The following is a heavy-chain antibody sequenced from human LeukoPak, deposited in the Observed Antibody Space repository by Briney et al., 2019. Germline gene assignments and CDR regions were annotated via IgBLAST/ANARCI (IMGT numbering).Heavy chain of an antibody. CDR2: IYYSGST. CDR3: ARRVGYCSSTSCYDFDY. Sequence: SETLSLTCTVSGGSISSSSYYWGWIRQPPGKGLEWIGSIYYSGSTYYNPSLKSRVTISVDTSKNQFSLKLSSVTAADTAVYYCARRVGYCSSTSCYDFDYWGQGTLVTVSS. CDR1: GGSISSSSYY. J-gene: IGHJ4*02. V-gene: IGHV4-39*01. D-gene: IGHD2-2*01.